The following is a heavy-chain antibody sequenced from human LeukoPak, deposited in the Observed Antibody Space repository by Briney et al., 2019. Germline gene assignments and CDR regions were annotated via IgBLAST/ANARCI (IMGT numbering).Heavy chain of an antibody. CDR1: VGSLCSGSYY. CDR2: IYTSGCT. J-gene: IGHJ4*02. Sequence: SQSLSLTRTVSVGSLCSGSYYGSCIRQPAGKGREWIGRIYTSGCTNYNPSLTSRVTISVDTSKNQSSLKLSSVTAADTAVYYCARGLVRERHFDNWGQGTLVTVSS. CDR3: ARGLVRERHFDN. V-gene: IGHV4-61*02. D-gene: IGHD6-19*01.